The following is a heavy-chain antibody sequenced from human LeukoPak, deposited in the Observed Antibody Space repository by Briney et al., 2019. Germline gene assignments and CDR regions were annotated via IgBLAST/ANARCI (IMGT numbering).Heavy chain of an antibody. D-gene: IGHD3-22*01. J-gene: IGHJ4*02. CDR3: ARDDSPYTKYYYDSSGYYPHY. CDR2: IRYDGSNK. V-gene: IGHV3-30*02. CDR1: GFTFSSYG. Sequence: GGSLRLSCAASGFTFSSYGMHWVRQAPGKGLEWVAFIRYDGSNKYYADSVKGRFTISRDNSKNTLYLQMNSLRAEDTAVYYCARDDSPYTKYYYDSSGYYPHYWGQGTLVTVSS.